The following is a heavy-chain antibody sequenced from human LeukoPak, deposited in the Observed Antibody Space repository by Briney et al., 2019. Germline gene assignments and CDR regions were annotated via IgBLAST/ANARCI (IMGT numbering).Heavy chain of an antibody. CDR1: GYSISSGYY. Sequence: PSETLSLTCTVSGYSISSGYYWGCIRQPPGKGLEWIGSIYYSGNTYYNPSLKSRVTISVDTSKNQFSLKLNSVTAADTAVYYCARMRSYYDSSDYFLAGGLVDYWGQGTLVTVSS. CDR2: IYYSGNT. J-gene: IGHJ4*02. V-gene: IGHV4-38-2*02. CDR3: ARMRSYYDSSDYFLAGGLVDY. D-gene: IGHD3-22*01.